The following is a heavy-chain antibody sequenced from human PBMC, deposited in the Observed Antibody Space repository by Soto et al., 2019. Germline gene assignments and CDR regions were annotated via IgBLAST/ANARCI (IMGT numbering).Heavy chain of an antibody. CDR3: ARKDYYYETSNAGWFDP. D-gene: IGHD3-22*01. V-gene: IGHV3-7*05. CDR1: GFIFSSSW. J-gene: IGHJ5*02. CDR2: IKPDGSEE. Sequence: EVRLVESGGDLVQPGGSLKLSCAASGFIFSSSWMTWVRQAPGKGLEWVATIKPDGSEEYYVESVKGRFAVSRDNAQNSLYLQMSSLRADDTAVYDCARKDYYYETSNAGWFDPWGQGTLVNVSS.